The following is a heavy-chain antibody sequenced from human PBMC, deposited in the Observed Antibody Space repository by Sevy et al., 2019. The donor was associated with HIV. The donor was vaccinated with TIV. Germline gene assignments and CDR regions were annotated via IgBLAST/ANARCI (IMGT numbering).Heavy chain of an antibody. D-gene: IGHD3-22*01. J-gene: IGHJ3*02. Sequence: GGSLRLSCAASGFTFRSYAMNWVRQAPGKGLEWVSCISGSGGNTYYADSVKGRFTISRDSAKNTLYLQMNSLRAEDTAVYACAKDYYDCSGYYPQGAFDIWGQGTMVTVSS. CDR3: AKDYYDCSGYYPQGAFDI. CDR1: GFTFRSYA. V-gene: IGHV3-23*01. CDR2: ISGSGGNT.